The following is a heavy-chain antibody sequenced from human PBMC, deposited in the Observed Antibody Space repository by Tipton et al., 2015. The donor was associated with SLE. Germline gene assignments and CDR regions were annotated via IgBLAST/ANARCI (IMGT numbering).Heavy chain of an antibody. CDR3: ARHQQLGAFDI. CDR1: GGSFSGYY. V-gene: IGHV4-34*01. D-gene: IGHD6-13*01. Sequence: TLSLTCAVYGGSFSGYYWSWIRQPPGKGLEWIGSIYYSGSTYYNPSLKSRVTISVDTSKNQFSLKLSSVTAADTAVYYCARHQQLGAFDIWGQGTMVTVSS. J-gene: IGHJ3*02. CDR2: IYYSGST.